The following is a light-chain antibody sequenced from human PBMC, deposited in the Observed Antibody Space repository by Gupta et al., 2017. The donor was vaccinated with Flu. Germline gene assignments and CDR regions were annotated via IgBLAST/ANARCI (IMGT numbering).Light chain of an antibody. CDR2: LGS. CDR3: MQALQFT. CDR1: QSLLHSNGYNY. V-gene: IGKV2-28*01. J-gene: IGKJ3*01. Sequence: DIVMTQSPPSLPVTPGEPASISCRSSQSLLHSNGYNYLDWYLQKPGQSPQLLIYLGSNRASGVPDRFSGSGSGTDFTLKISRVEAEDVGVYYCMQALQFTFGPGTKVDIK.